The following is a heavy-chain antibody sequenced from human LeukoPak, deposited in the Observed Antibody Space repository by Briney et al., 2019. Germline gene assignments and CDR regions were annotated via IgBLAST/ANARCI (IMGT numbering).Heavy chain of an antibody. Sequence: PGRSLRLSCAASGFTFSSYGMHWVRQAPGKGLEWVAVISYDGSNKYYADSVKGRFTISRDNSKNTLYLQMNSLRAEDTAVYYCAKDRGFDSSGYLHDYWGQGTLVTVSP. CDR1: GFTFSSYG. CDR3: AKDRGFDSSGYLHDY. V-gene: IGHV3-30*18. D-gene: IGHD3-22*01. J-gene: IGHJ4*02. CDR2: ISYDGSNK.